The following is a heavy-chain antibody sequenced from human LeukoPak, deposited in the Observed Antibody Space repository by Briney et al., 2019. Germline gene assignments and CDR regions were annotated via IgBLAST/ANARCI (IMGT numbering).Heavy chain of an antibody. Sequence: SETLSLTCTVSGYSISSGYYWGWIRQSPEMGLEWIGSIYYSGATDYNPSLKSRVTISADTSNNQFSLRLRSVTAADTAVYYCAREITLTGYKFGLGFNYWGQGTLVTVSS. D-gene: IGHD5-12*01. CDR2: IYYSGAT. V-gene: IGHV4-38-2*02. CDR1: GYSISSGYY. J-gene: IGHJ4*02. CDR3: AREITLTGYKFGLGFNY.